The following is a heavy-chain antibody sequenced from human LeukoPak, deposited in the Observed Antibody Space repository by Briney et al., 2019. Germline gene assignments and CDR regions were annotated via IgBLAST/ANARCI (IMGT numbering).Heavy chain of an antibody. V-gene: IGHV3-23*01. D-gene: IGHD1-20*01. CDR1: GFTFSTYA. CDR2: ISGRGVST. J-gene: IGHJ4*02. CDR3: AKAASGNWNDVSDY. Sequence: GGSLRLSCAAPGFTFSTYAMSWVRQAPGKGLEWVSAISGRGVSTSYADSVRGRFTISRDNSKNTLYLQMNSLRAEDTAVYYCAKAASGNWNDVSDYWGQGTLVTVSS.